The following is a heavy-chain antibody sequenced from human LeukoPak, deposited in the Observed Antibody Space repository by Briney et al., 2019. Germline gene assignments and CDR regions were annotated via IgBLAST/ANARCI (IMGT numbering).Heavy chain of an antibody. CDR1: GDSITTSNW. Sequence: SETLSLTCAVSGDSITTSNWWNWVRQPPGKGLEWIGKIYHRGSTNYNASLKSRVTMSVDKSKNQFSLNLTSVTAADTAVYYCATSRDGYNHFDYWGQGILVTVSS. D-gene: IGHD5-24*01. CDR3: ATSRDGYNHFDY. V-gene: IGHV4-4*02. CDR2: IYHRGST. J-gene: IGHJ4*02.